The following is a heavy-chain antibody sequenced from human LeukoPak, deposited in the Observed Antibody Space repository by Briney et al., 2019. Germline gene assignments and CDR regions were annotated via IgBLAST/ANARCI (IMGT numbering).Heavy chain of an antibody. CDR3: VRDRSGSSSVY. J-gene: IGHJ4*02. D-gene: IGHD6-6*01. V-gene: IGHV3-74*01. CDR1: GFAFSNYW. CDR2: INSDGSST. Sequence: GGSLRLSCAASGFAFSNYWMHWFRQAPGKGLVWVSHINSDGSSTTYADSVKGRFTISRDNAKNTLYLQMNSLRAEDTAVYYCVRDRSGSSSVYWGQGTLVTVSS.